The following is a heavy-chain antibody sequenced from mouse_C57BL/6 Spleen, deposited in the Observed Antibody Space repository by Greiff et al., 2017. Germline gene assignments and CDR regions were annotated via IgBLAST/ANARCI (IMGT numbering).Heavy chain of an antibody. V-gene: IGHV1-4*01. CDR1: GYTFTSYT. CDR2: INPSSGYT. CDR3: ARGRFAEDYAMDY. Sequence: VQLQQSGAELARPGASVKMSCKASGYTFTSYTMHWVKQRPGQGLEWIGYINPSSGYTKYNQKFKDKATFTADKSSSTAYMQLSSLTSEDSAVYYCARGRFAEDYAMDYWGQGTSVTVSS. J-gene: IGHJ4*01.